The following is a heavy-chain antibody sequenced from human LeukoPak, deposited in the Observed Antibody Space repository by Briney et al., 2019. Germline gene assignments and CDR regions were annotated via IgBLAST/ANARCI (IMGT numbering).Heavy chain of an antibody. Sequence: ASVKVSCKASGYTFTSYGINWVRQAPGQGLEWMGWISAYNSNTHYAQKLQGRVTMTTDTSTSTAYMELRSLRSDDTAVYYCARDLLDLYYDSSGSSPRDYWGQGTLVTVSS. CDR1: GYTFTSYG. CDR2: ISAYNSNT. V-gene: IGHV1-18*01. D-gene: IGHD3-22*01. CDR3: ARDLLDLYYDSSGSSPRDY. J-gene: IGHJ4*02.